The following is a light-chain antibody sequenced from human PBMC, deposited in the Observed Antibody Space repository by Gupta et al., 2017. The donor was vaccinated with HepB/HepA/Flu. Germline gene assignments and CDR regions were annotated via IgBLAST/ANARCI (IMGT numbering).Light chain of an antibody. J-gene: IGKJ1*01. V-gene: IGKV3-20*01. CDR3: QQYGSAPRT. Sequence: EIVLKQSPGTLSLSPGERATLSCRASQSVSNNYLAWYQQKPGHAPRLLIYGASTRATGIPDRCSGSGSGTVFTLTISRLEPEDFALFYCQQYGSAPRTFGQGTKVEIK. CDR2: GAS. CDR1: QSVSNNY.